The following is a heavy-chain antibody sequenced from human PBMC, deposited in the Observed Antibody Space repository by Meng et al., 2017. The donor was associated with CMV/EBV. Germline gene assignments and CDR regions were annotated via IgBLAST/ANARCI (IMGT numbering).Heavy chain of an antibody. Sequence: SETLSLTCTVSGGSISSYYWSWIRQPPGKGLEWIGYIYYSGSTNYNPSLKSRVTISVDTSKNQFSLKLSSVTAADTAVYYCARGGGSSSSYYYHYGMDVWGQGTTVTVSS. CDR1: GGSISSYY. CDR3: ARGGGSSSSYYYHYGMDV. D-gene: IGHD6-6*01. J-gene: IGHJ6*02. CDR2: IYYSGST. V-gene: IGHV4-59*01.